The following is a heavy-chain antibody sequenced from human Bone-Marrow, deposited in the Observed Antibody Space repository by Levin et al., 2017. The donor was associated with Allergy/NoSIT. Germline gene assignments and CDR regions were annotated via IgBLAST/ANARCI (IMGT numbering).Heavy chain of an antibody. CDR2: TYYRSKWYN. J-gene: IGHJ4*02. Sequence: SQTPSLTCAISGDSVSSTSAAWNWIRQSPSRGLEWLGRTYYRSKWYNDYAVSVKSRITVNPDTSKNQFSLQLNSVTPEDTAVYFCARAPPATGKSYFDYWGQGTLVTVSS. V-gene: IGHV6-1*01. CDR3: ARAPPATGKSYFDY. D-gene: IGHD1-1*01. CDR1: GDSVSSTSAA.